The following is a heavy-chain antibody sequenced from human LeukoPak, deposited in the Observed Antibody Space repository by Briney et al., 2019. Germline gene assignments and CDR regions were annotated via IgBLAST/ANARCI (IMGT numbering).Heavy chain of an antibody. CDR3: ARVFNWNFDWFDP. V-gene: IGHV1-2*02. CDR2: INPNSGGT. Sequence: ASVKVSCKASGYTFTGYYMHWVRQAPGQGLEWMGGINPNSGGTNSAQKFQGRVTMTRDTSISTAYMELSRLRSDDTAVYYCARVFNWNFDWFDPWGQGTLVTVSS. CDR1: GYTFTGYY. J-gene: IGHJ5*02. D-gene: IGHD1-7*01.